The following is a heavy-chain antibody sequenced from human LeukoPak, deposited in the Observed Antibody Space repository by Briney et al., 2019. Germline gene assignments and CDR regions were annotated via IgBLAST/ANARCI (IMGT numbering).Heavy chain of an antibody. V-gene: IGHV3-53*01. CDR2: IYSGDNT. Sequence: GGSLRLSCEASGFIVSTNYVSWVRQAPGKGLEWVSVIYSGDNTFYADSVKGRFTISRDNSKNTLYLQMSSLRAEDTAVYYCARGTYPNTFDSWGQGTLVTVSS. D-gene: IGHD3-16*01. J-gene: IGHJ4*02. CDR1: GFIVSTNY. CDR3: ARGTYPNTFDS.